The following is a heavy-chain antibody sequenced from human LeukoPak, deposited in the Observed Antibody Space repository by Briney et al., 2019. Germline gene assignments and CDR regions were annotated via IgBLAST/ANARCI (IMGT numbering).Heavy chain of an antibody. D-gene: IGHD2-2*01. CDR3: ARDRVVVPAAFDY. V-gene: IGHV1-2*02. CDR1: GYTFTAYY. Sequence: ASVKVSCKASGYTFTAYYMHWVRQAPGQGLEWMGWINPNSGGTNHAQKFQGRVTMTRDTSISTAYMELSRLRSDDTAVYYCARDRVVVPAAFDYWGQGTLVTVSS. J-gene: IGHJ4*02. CDR2: INPNSGGT.